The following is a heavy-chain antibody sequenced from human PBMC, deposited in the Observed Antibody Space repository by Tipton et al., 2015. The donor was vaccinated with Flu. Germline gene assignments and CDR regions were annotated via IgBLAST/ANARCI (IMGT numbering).Heavy chain of an antibody. Sequence: TLSLTCSVSGDSIGSDYYWGWIRQPSGKGLEWIGNIHRTGTAYFNPSLRSRVTISVDTSKNQFSLSLTSVTAADTAVYYCARRDYSNDVSEPKNWFDPWGQGTLVTVSS. CDR2: IHRTGTA. CDR1: GDSIGSDYY. D-gene: IGHD4-11*01. CDR3: ARRDYSNDVSEPKNWFDP. J-gene: IGHJ5*02. V-gene: IGHV4-38-2*01.